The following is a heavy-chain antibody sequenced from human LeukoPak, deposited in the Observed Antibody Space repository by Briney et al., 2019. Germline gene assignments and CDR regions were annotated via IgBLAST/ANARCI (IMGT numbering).Heavy chain of an antibody. CDR3: AREQVAVAGTTAPLDY. V-gene: IGHV3-30-3*01. CDR2: ISYDGSNK. D-gene: IGHD6-19*01. Sequence: GGSLRLSCAASGFTFSSYAMHWVRQAPGKGLEWVAVISYDGSNKYYADSVKGRFTISRDNSKNTLYLQMNSLRAEDTAVYYCAREQVAVAGTTAPLDYWGQGPLVTVSS. J-gene: IGHJ4*02. CDR1: GFTFSSYA.